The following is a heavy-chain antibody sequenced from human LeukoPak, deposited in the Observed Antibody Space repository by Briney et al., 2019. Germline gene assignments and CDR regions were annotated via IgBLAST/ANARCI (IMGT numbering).Heavy chain of an antibody. CDR3: ARAGYTISYYSLDY. V-gene: IGHV4-4*07. D-gene: IGHD1-26*01. CDR2: IYTSGST. CDR1: GGSISSYY. Sequence: SETLSLTCTVSGGSISSYYWSWIRQPAGKGLEWIGRIYTSGSTNYNPSLKSRVTMSVDTSKNQFSLKLSSVTAADTAVYYCARAGYTISYYSLDYWGQGSLVTVSS. J-gene: IGHJ4*02.